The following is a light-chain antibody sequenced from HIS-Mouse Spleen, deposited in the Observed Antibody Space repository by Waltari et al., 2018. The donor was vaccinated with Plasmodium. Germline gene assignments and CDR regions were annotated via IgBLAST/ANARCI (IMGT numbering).Light chain of an antibody. Sequence: ELVLTQSPGTLSLSPGERATLSCRASQSVSSSYLAWYQQIPGQAPRLLIYGASSRATGIPDRFSGSGSGTDFTLNISRLEPEDFAVYDCQQYGSSPPITFGQGTRLEIK. CDR2: GAS. CDR1: QSVSSSY. J-gene: IGKJ5*01. V-gene: IGKV3-20*01. CDR3: QQYGSSPPIT.